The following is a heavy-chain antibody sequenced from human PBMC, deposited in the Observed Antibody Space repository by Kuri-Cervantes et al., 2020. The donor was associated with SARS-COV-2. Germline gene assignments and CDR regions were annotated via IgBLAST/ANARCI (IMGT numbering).Heavy chain of an antibody. D-gene: IGHD6-13*01. V-gene: IGHV3-21*01. CDR3: ARDCRALIAAAGPPDY. CDR1: GFTFSNYS. J-gene: IGHJ4*02. Sequence: GGSLRLSCAASGFTFSNYSMNWVRQAPGKGLEWVSSISDSSGYIYYADSVKGRFTISRDNAKNSLYLQMNSLRAEDTAVFYCARDCRALIAAAGPPDYWGQGTLVTVSS. CDR2: ISDSSGYI.